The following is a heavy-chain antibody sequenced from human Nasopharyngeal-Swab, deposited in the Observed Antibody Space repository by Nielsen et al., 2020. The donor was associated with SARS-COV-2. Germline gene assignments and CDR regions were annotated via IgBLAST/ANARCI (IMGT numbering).Heavy chain of an antibody. V-gene: IGHV1-69*05. CDR3: ARVNYDFWSGYENAFDI. CDR1: GGTFSSYA. Sequence: SVNVSCKASGGTFSSYAISWVRQAPGQGLEWMGGIIPIFGTANYAQKFQGRVTITRDTSASTAYMELSSLRSEDTAVYYCARVNYDFWSGYENAFDIWGQGTMVTVSS. CDR2: IIPIFGTA. D-gene: IGHD3-3*01. J-gene: IGHJ3*02.